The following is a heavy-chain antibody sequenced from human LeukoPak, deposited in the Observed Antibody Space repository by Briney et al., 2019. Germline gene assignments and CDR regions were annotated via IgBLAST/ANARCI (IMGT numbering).Heavy chain of an antibody. CDR2: INNSGST. V-gene: IGHV4-34*01. Sequence: SETLSLTCAVYGGSFSGYYWSWVRQPPGKGLEWMGEINNSGSTNYNQSIKRRVPISVDTSKNQFSLKLSSVTAADTAVYYCARALRGIAARLYPYWGQGTLVTVSS. CDR1: GGSFSGYY. D-gene: IGHD6-6*01. CDR3: ARALRGIAARLYPY. J-gene: IGHJ4*02.